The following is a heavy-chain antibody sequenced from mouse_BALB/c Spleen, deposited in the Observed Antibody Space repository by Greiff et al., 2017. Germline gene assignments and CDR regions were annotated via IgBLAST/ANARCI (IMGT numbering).Heavy chain of an antibody. Sequence: EVHLVESGPGLVKPSQSLSLTCTVTGYSITSYYAWYWIRQLPGNILELMGYISYSGRTTYNPSLKSRISITQDTSKNQFFLQLNTVTTDDTSTYYCARRDDGNDEYIDVWGAGTTVTVSS. V-gene: IGHV3-2*02. CDR1: GYSITSYYA. J-gene: IGHJ1*01. CDR2: ISYSGRT. CDR3: ARRDDGNDEYIDV. D-gene: IGHD2-2*01.